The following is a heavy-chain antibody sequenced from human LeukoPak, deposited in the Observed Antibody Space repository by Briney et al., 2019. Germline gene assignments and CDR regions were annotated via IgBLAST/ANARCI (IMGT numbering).Heavy chain of an antibody. Sequence: PSETLSLTCTVSGGSISSSSYYWGWIRQPPGKGLEWIGSIYYSGSTYYNPSLKSRVTISVDTSKNQFSLKLSSVTAADTAVYYCARRVTGDTNWFDPSGQGTLVTVSS. CDR3: ARRVTGDTNWFDP. V-gene: IGHV4-39*01. J-gene: IGHJ5*02. CDR1: GGSISSSSYY. D-gene: IGHD1-14*01. CDR2: IYYSGST.